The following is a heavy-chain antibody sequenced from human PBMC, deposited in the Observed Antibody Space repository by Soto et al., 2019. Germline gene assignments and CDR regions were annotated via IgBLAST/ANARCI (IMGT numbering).Heavy chain of an antibody. D-gene: IGHD1-20*01. V-gene: IGHV3-15*07. CDR3: TTPGFGITGTTFDY. CDR2: IKSKTDGGTT. J-gene: IGHJ4*02. CDR1: GFTFSNAW. Sequence: GGSLRLSCAASGFTFSNAWMNWVRQAPGKGLEWVGRIKSKTDGGTTDYAAPVKGRFTISRDDSKNTLYLQMNSLKTEDTAVYYCTTPGFGITGTTFDYWGQGTLVTVSS.